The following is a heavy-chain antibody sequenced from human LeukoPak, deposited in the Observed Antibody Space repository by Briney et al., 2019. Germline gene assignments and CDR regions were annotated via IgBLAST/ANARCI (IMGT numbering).Heavy chain of an antibody. Sequence: ASVKVSCKVSGYTLTELSMHWVRQAPGKGLEWMGGFDPEDGETIYAQKFQGRVTMTEDTSTDTAYMELRSLTSDDTAVYYCARPVPLTGPLDYWGQGTLVTVSS. J-gene: IGHJ4*02. D-gene: IGHD1-20*01. CDR2: FDPEDGET. CDR3: ARPVPLTGPLDY. V-gene: IGHV1-24*01. CDR1: GYTLTELS.